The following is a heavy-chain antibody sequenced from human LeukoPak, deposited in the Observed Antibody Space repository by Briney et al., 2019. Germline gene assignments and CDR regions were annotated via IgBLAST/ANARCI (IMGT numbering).Heavy chain of an antibody. CDR1: GFTFSSYS. CDR2: ISSSSSTI. D-gene: IGHD3-10*01. J-gene: IGHJ3*02. Sequence: GRSLRLSCAASGFTFSSYSMNWVRQAPGKGLEWVSYISSSSSTIYYADSVKGRFTISRDNAKNSLYLQMNSLRAEDTAVYYCARRALLWFGELGGDAFDIWGQGTMVTVSS. CDR3: ARRALLWFGELGGDAFDI. V-gene: IGHV3-48*01.